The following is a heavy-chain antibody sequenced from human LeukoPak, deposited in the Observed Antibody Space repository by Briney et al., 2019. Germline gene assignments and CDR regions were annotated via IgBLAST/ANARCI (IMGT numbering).Heavy chain of an antibody. D-gene: IGHD6-19*01. CDR3: ARSEYSSGWVLGEVDAFDI. Sequence: SVKVSCKASGGTFSSYAISWVRQAPGQGLEWMGRIIPIFGTANYAQKFQGRVTITTEESTSTAYMELSSLRSEDTAVYYCARSEYSSGWVLGEVDAFDIWGQGTMVTVSS. J-gene: IGHJ3*02. CDR1: GGTFSSYA. V-gene: IGHV1-69*05. CDR2: IIPIFGTA.